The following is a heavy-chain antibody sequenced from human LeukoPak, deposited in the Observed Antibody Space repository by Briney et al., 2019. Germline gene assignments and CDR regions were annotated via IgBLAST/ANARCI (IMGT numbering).Heavy chain of an antibody. J-gene: IGHJ4*02. D-gene: IGHD2-21*02. CDR2: INPSGGST. Sequence: ASVKVSCKASGYTFTSYYMYWVRQAPGQGREWMGIINPSGGSTSYAQKFQGRVTMTRDTSTSTVYMELSSLRSEDTAVYYCARVGSGVVTAPDYWGQGTLVTVSS. V-gene: IGHV1-46*01. CDR3: ARVGSGVVTAPDY. CDR1: GYTFTSYY.